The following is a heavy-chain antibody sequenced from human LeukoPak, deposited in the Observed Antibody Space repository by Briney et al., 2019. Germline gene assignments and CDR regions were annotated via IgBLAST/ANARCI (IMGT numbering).Heavy chain of an antibody. D-gene: IGHD4-23*01. Sequence: SETLSLTCTVSGGSISSYYWSWIRQPPGKGLEWIGYIYYSGSTNYNPSLKSRVTISVDTSKNQFSLKLSSVTAAETAVYYCARGAATVVEDAFDIWGQGTMVTVSS. V-gene: IGHV4-59*08. CDR1: GGSISSYY. J-gene: IGHJ3*02. CDR2: IYYSGST. CDR3: ARGAATVVEDAFDI.